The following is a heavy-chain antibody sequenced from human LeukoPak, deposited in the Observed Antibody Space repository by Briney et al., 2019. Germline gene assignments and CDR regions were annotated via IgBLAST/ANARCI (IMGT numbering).Heavy chain of an antibody. CDR2: IYYSGST. V-gene: IGHV4-59*01. D-gene: IGHD3-22*01. Sequence: PSGTLSLTCTVSGGSISSYYWSWIRQPPGKGLEWIGYIYYSGSTNYNPSLKSRVIISVDTSKNQFSLKLSSVTAADTAVYYCARAGVDLDSSGYYYETNYFDYWGQGTLVTVSS. CDR1: GGSISSYY. J-gene: IGHJ4*02. CDR3: ARAGVDLDSSGYYYETNYFDY.